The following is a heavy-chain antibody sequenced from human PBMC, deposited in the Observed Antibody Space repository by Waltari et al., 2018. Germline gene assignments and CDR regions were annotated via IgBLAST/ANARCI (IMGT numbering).Heavy chain of an antibody. CDR2: INHSGST. V-gene: IGHV4-34*01. CDR1: GGSFSGSS. CDR3: AILPRSSYYYYYMDV. Sequence: QVQLQQWGAGLLKPSETLSLTCAVYGGSFSGSSWRWIRQPPGKGLEWIGEINHSGSTNYNPSLKSRVTISVDTSKNQFSLKLSSVTAADTAVYYCAILPRSSYYYYYMDVWGKGTTVTVSS. D-gene: IGHD6-6*01. J-gene: IGHJ6*03.